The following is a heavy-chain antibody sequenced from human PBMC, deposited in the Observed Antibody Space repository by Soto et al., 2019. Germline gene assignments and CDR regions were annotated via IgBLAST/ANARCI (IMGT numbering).Heavy chain of an antibody. J-gene: IGHJ4*02. D-gene: IGHD6-13*01. Sequence: SETMSLAWIICGGSTVRISGFWCCIRQPQGKGLEWIGSIYYSGITYYNPSLRSRLTMSADTSKNQFSLRLTSVTAADTAVYYCARHKDRWGNTWSYYFDYWGQGALVTVS. CDR3: ARHKDRWGNTWSYYFDY. CDR2: IYYSGIT. CDR1: GGSTVRISGF. V-gene: IGHV4-39*01.